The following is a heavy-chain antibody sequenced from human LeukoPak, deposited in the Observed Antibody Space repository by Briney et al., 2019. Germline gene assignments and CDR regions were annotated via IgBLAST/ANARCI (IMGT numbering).Heavy chain of an antibody. D-gene: IGHD3-22*01. CDR1: GLTVSSNY. CDR3: ATGSDSSGYTAFDI. CDR2: IYSGGST. J-gene: IGHJ3*02. Sequence: PGGSLRLSCAASGLTVSSNYMSWVRQAPGKGLEWVSIIYSGGSTNYADSVKGRFTISRDNSKNTLYLQMNNLRAEDTAVYYCATGSDSSGYTAFDIWGQGTMVTVSS. V-gene: IGHV3-53*01.